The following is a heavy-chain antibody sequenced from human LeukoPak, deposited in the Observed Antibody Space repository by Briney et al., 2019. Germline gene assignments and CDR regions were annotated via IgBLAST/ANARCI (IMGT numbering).Heavy chain of an antibody. CDR2: IKQDGSEK. V-gene: IGHV3-7*01. J-gene: IGHJ4*02. Sequence: GGSLRLSCAASGFTFSSYAMSWVRQAPGKGLEWVANIKQDGSEKYYVDSVKGRFTISRDNAKNSLYLQMNSLRAEDTAVYYCARASLWFGELQDYWGQGTLVTVSS. CDR1: GFTFSSYA. D-gene: IGHD3-10*01. CDR3: ARASLWFGELQDY.